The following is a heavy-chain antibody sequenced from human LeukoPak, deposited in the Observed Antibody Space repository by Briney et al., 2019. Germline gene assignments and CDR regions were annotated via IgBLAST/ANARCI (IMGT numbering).Heavy chain of an antibody. CDR3: ARRPYWYFDL. J-gene: IGHJ2*01. V-gene: IGHV4-4*07. Sequence: SETLSLTCSVSSDSISTHSWSWIRQPAGKRLEWIGHTSPSGNTNYNPSLKSRVTMSVDTSKNHFSLKLTSVTAADTAVYYCARRPYWYFDLWGRGTLVTVSS. CDR1: SDSISTHS. CDR2: TSPSGNT. D-gene: IGHD6-6*01.